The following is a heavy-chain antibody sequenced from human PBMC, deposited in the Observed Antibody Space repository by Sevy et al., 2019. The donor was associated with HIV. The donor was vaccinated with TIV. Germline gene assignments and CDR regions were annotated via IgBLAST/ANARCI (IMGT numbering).Heavy chain of an antibody. V-gene: IGHV3-11*01. Sequence: GGSLRLSCAASGFTFSDYYMSWIRQAPGKGLEWVSYISSSGSTIYYADSVKGRFTISRDNAKNSLYLQMNSLRAEETAVYYCARVDIVATAPYYYGMDVWGQGTTVTVSS. D-gene: IGHD5-12*01. CDR3: ARVDIVATAPYYYGMDV. CDR1: GFTFSDYY. J-gene: IGHJ6*02. CDR2: ISSSGSTI.